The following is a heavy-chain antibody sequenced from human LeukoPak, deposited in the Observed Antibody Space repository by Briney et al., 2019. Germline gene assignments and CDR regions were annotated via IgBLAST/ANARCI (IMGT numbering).Heavy chain of an antibody. D-gene: IGHD3-22*01. CDR3: ARGASGYYNGVDY. CDR1: GGSMSSYY. J-gene: IGHJ4*02. Sequence: SETLSLTCTVSGGSMSSYYWRWIRQPPGKGLEWIGYIYYSGSTNYNPSLKSRVTISVDTSKNQFSLKLSSVTAADTAVYYCARGASGYYNGVDYWGQGTLVTVSS. V-gene: IGHV4-59*01. CDR2: IYYSGST.